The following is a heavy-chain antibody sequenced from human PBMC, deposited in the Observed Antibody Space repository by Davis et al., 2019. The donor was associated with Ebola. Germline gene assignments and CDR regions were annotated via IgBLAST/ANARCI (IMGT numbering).Heavy chain of an antibody. CDR3: ARDKDWFDP. V-gene: IGHV1-18*01. CDR2: SSTSNGNT. J-gene: IGHJ5*02. Sequence: ASVKVSCKASGYTFTNYGITWVRQAPGQGLEWMGWSSTSNGNTNYAQKLQGRVTMTTDTSTSTAYMELRSLRSDDTAVYYCARDKDWFDPWGQGTLVTVSS. CDR1: GYTFTNYG.